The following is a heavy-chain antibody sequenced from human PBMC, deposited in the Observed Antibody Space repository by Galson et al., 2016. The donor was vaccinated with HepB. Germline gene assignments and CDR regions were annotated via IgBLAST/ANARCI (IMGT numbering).Heavy chain of an antibody. J-gene: IGHJ3*02. CDR1: GFSISIYN. V-gene: IGHV3-23*01. Sequence: SLRLSCAASGFSISIYNMNWVRQAPGKGLEWVSAIRGSGTGTSYTDSVKGRFTISRDNSKNTLYLQMNSLRAEDAAVYYCAKIRLGGYNSGWGGSFDIWGRGTMVTFSS. CDR3: AKIRLGGYNSGWGGSFDI. CDR2: IRGSGTGT. D-gene: IGHD6-19*01.